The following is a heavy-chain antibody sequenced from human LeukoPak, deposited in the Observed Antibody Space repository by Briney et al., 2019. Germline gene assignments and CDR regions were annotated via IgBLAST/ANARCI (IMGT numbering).Heavy chain of an antibody. CDR3: AKLLAVTNSYYFNY. V-gene: IGHV3-23*01. Sequence: GGSLRLSCAASGFTFSSYAMSWVRQAPGKGLEWVSTISGSGSGGSTYYADSVKGRFTISRDNSEDTLYLQMNSLRAEDTAVYYRAKLLAVTNSYYFNYWGQGTLVTVSS. CDR1: GFTFSSYA. CDR2: ISGSGSGGST. D-gene: IGHD6-19*01. J-gene: IGHJ4*02.